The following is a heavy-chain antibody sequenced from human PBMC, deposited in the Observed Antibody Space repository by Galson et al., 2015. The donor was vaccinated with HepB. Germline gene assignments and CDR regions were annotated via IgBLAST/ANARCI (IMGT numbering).Heavy chain of an antibody. Sequence: SLRLSCAASGFTVSSNYMSWVRQAPGKGLEWVSVIYSGGSTYYADSVKGRFTISRDNPKNTLYLQMNSLRAEDTAVYYCARHGDPLLGRRAFDIWGQGTMVTVSS. V-gene: IGHV3-66*04. CDR3: ARHGDPLLGRRAFDI. D-gene: IGHD4-17*01. J-gene: IGHJ3*02. CDR1: GFTVSSNY. CDR2: IYSGGST.